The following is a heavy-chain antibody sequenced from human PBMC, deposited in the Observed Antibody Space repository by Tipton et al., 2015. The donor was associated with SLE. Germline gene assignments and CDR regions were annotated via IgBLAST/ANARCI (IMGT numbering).Heavy chain of an antibody. CDR1: GFTFSSYS. D-gene: IGHD6-19*01. V-gene: IGHV3-21*04. J-gene: IGHJ3*02. CDR3: ARGRAVGHAFDI. CDR2: ISSSSSYI. Sequence: SLRLSCAASGFTFSSYSMNWVRQAPGEGLEWVSSISSSSSYIYYADSVKGRFTISRDNSKNTLYLQMNSLRAEDTAVYYCARGRAVGHAFDIWGQGTMVTVSS.